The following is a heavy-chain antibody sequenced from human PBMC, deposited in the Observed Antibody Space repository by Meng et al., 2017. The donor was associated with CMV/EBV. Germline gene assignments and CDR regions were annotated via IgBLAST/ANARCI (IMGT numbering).Heavy chain of an antibody. V-gene: IGHV4-59*01. CDR1: GGSISSYY. CDR2: IYYSGST. CDR3: ARDSLRYSSNQDYYYYGMDV. J-gene: IGHJ6*02. D-gene: IGHD6-13*01. Sequence: GSLRLSCTVSGGSISSYYWSWIRQPPGKGLEWIGYIYYSGSTNYNPSLKSRVTISVDTSKNQFSLKLSSVTAADTAVYYCARDSLRYSSNQDYYYYGMDVWGQGTTVTVSS.